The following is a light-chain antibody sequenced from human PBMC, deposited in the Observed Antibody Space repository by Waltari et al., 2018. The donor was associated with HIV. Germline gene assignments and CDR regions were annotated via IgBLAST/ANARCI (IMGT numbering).Light chain of an antibody. J-gene: IGKJ1*01. CDR2: DTS. CDR1: HSINNY. Sequence: EIVLTQSPATLSLSPGERATLSCRASHSINNYLAWYQHKPGQPPKLLLYDTSNRATGIPARFSGSGSETDFTLTISSLEPEDFAVYYCQQYGSSPPWTFGQGTKVEIK. V-gene: IGKV3-20*01. CDR3: QQYGSSPPWT.